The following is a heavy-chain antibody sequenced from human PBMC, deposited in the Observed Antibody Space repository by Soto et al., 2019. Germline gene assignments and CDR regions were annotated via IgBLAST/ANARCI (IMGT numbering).Heavy chain of an antibody. CDR3: ARASRLPDDAFDI. CDR2: ISSSSSYI. V-gene: IGHV3-21*01. CDR1: GFTFSSYS. J-gene: IGHJ3*02. D-gene: IGHD4-17*01. Sequence: EVQLVESGGGLVKPGGSLRLSCAASGFTFSSYSMNWVRQAPGKGLEWVSSISSSSSYIYYADSVKGRFTISRDNAKNSLYLQMNSLRAEDTAVYYCARASRLPDDAFDIWGQGTMVTVSS.